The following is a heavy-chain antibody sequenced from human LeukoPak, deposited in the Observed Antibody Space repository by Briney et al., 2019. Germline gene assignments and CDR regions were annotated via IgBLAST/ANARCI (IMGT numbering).Heavy chain of an antibody. D-gene: IGHD3-16*01. CDR2: ISYDGGNK. CDR3: VGLASLIF. Sequence: QTGRSLRLSCAASGFTFSSYAMHWVRQAPGEGLEWVALISYDGGNKYYADSVKARFTISRDNSKNTQYLQMSSLRPEDTAVYYCVGLASLIFWGHGTLVTVSS. CDR1: GFTFSSYA. V-gene: IGHV3-30*14. J-gene: IGHJ4*01.